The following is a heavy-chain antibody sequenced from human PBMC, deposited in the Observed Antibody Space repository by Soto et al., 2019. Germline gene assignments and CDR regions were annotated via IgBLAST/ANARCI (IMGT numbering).Heavy chain of an antibody. Sequence: PGKGLEWIGYIYYSGSTYYNPSLKSRVTISVDTSKNQFSLKLSSVTAADPAAYYCLRAEDGVRHVNYYFEYLLQGTLV. V-gene: IGHV4-31*02. D-gene: IGHD3-10*01. CDR2: IYYSGST. CDR3: LRAEDGVRHVNYYFEY. J-gene: IGHJ4*02.